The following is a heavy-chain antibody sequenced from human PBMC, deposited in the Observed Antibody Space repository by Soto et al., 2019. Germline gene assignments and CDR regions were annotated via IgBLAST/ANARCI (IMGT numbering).Heavy chain of an antibody. J-gene: IGHJ4*02. D-gene: IGHD2-2*01. CDR3: AIGLLVVNHLDY. V-gene: IGHV3-33*01. Sequence: QVQLVESGGGVVQPGRSLRLSCAASGFTFSSYGMHWVRQAPGKGLEWVAVIWYDGSNKYYADSVKGRFTISRDNSKNTLYLQMNSLRAEDTAVYYCAIGLLVVNHLDYWGQGTLVTVSS. CDR2: IWYDGSNK. CDR1: GFTFSSYG.